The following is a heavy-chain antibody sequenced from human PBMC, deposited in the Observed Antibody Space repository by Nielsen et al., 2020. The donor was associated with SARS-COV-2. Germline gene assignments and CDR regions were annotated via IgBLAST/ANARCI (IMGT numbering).Heavy chain of an antibody. CDR3: ATGAGWFDP. J-gene: IGHJ5*02. V-gene: IGHV4-34*01. CDR2: INHSGST. D-gene: IGHD6-19*01. Sequence: SETLSLTCAVYGGSFSGYYWSWIRQPPGKGLEWIGEINHSGSTNYNPSLKSRVTISVDTSKNQFSLRLSSVTAADTAVYYCATGAGWFDPWGQGTRVTVSS. CDR1: GGSFSGYY.